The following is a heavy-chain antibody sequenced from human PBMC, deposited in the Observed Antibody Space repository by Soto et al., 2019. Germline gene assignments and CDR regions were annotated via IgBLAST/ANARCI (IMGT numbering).Heavy chain of an antibody. J-gene: IGHJ4*02. V-gene: IGHV1-46*01. CDR3: ARDLAAGDH. D-gene: IGHD6-13*01. CDR2: INPTSGST. Sequence: QVQLVQSGAEVKKPGASVKVSCRASGYTSTNYYIHWVRQAPGQGLEWLGIINPTSGSTNYAQKFQGRVTLTMDTSTTTVYMELSGLRAEDTAIFYCARDLAAGDHWGQGTLVTVSS. CDR1: GYTSTNYY.